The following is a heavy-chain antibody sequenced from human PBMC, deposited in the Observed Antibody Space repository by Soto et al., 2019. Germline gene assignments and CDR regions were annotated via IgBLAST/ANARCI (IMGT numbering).Heavy chain of an antibody. CDR2: TSYDGSNK. CDR1: GFTFSSYG. V-gene: IGHV3-30*18. J-gene: IGHJ5*02. Sequence: QVQLVESGGGVVQPGRSLRLSCAASGFTFSSYGMHWVRQAPGKGLEWVAVTSYDGSNKYYADSVKGRFTISRDNSKNTLYLQMNSLRAEDTAVYYCAKEGIAAAGNWFDPWGQGTLVTVSS. D-gene: IGHD6-13*01. CDR3: AKEGIAAAGNWFDP.